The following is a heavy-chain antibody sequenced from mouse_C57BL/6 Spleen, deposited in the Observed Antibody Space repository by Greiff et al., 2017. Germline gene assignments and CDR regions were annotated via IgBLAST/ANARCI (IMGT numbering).Heavy chain of an antibody. CDR2: IRNKANNHAT. CDR1: GFTFSDAW. V-gene: IGHV6-6*01. J-gene: IGHJ2*01. D-gene: IGHD1-2*01. Sequence: EVMLVESGGGLVQPGGSMKLSCAASGFTFSDAWMDWVRQSPEKGLEWVAEIRNKANNHATYYAESEKGRFSISREKSKSRVYRQMNSLRAGDTGINYCRCDGGYWGQGTTLTVSS. CDR3: RCDGGY.